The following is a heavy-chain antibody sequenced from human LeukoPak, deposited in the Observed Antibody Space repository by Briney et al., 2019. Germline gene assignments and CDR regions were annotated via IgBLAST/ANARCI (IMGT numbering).Heavy chain of an antibody. D-gene: IGHD5/OR15-5a*01. Sequence: GGSLRLSCAASGFTFTSYGMSWVRQAPGKGLEWVSTISASAGTTYYADSVKGRFTISRDNSKNTLYLQINSLRAEDTAVYYCAKAPSTYYYYYYMYVWGKGTTVTISS. CDR2: ISASAGTT. CDR3: AKAPSTYYYYYYMYV. CDR1: GFTFTSYG. V-gene: IGHV3-23*01. J-gene: IGHJ6*03.